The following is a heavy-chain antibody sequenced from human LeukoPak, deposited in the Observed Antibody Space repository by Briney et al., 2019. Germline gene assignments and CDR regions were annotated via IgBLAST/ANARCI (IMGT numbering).Heavy chain of an antibody. CDR3: ARDARRRYCNTAGCYRGWFDP. Sequence: ASVKVSCKASRGTFSSNGISWVRQAPGQGLEWMGGIIPIFGTANYAQKFQGRVTITADESTSTAYMELSSLRSEDTAVYFCARDARRRYCNTAGCYRGWFDPWGQGTLVTVSS. V-gene: IGHV1-69*13. CDR2: IIPIFGTA. D-gene: IGHD2-2*01. J-gene: IGHJ5*02. CDR1: RGTFSSNG.